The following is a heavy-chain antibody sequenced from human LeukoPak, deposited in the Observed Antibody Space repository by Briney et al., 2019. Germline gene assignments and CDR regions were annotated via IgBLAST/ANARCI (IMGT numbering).Heavy chain of an antibody. D-gene: IGHD6-19*01. J-gene: IGHJ1*01. V-gene: IGHV1-69*01. CDR3: ARILSSSWYEYFHH. CDR2: IIPIFGTA. Sequence: SVKVSCKASGGTFSNYAISWVRQAPGQGLEWMGAIIPIFGTANYAQKFQGRVTITADESTSTAYMELSSLRSEDTAVYYCARILSSSWYEYFHHWGQGTLVTVSS. CDR1: GGTFSNYA.